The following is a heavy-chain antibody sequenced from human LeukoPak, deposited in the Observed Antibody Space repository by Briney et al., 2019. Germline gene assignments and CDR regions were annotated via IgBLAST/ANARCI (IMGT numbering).Heavy chain of an antibody. CDR3: AGRWSFDY. D-gene: IGHD2-15*01. Sequence: GGSLRLSCAVSGFTFSDDWMHWVRQAPGKGLVWVPRISSDGTTTNYADSVKGRFTISRDNAKNTLYLQMDSLRAEDTAVYYCAGRWSFDYWGQGTLVTVSS. J-gene: IGHJ4*02. CDR1: GFTFSDDW. CDR2: ISSDGTTT. V-gene: IGHV3-74*01.